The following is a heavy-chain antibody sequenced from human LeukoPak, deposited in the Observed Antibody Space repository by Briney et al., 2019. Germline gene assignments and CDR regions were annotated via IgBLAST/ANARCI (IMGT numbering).Heavy chain of an antibody. CDR3: ERPIAVAGTDYYYYLDV. J-gene: IGHJ6*03. Sequence: PGGSLRLSCVASGFTFSSYSMNWVRQAPGKGLEWVSSISSSSSYIYYADSVKGRFTISRDNAKNSLYLQMNSLRAEDTAVYYCERPIAVAGTDYYYYLDVWGKGTTVTVSS. V-gene: IGHV3-21*04. CDR2: ISSSSSYI. D-gene: IGHD6-19*01. CDR1: GFTFSSYS.